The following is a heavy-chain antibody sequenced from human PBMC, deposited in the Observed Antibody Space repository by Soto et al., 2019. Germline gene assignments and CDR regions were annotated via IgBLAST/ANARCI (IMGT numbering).Heavy chain of an antibody. J-gene: IGHJ6*02. V-gene: IGHV3-23*01. CDR1: GFTFSTSA. D-gene: IGHD3-3*01. CDR3: AKGPTVFGAVISFDYYYGMYV. CDR2: ISGSGAGT. Sequence: QSGGSLRLSCTASGFTFSTSAMSWGRQAPGSGLEGVSGISGSGAGTYCADSVKGRFTISRDNSKNTLYLQMSGLRAEDAAVYYCAKGPTVFGAVISFDYYYGMYVWGQGTPVTVSS.